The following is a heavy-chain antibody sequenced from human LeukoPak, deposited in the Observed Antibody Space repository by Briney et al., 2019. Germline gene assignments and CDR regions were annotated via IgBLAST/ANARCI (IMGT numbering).Heavy chain of an antibody. CDR3: AKAPTVTTVYFQH. CDR2: IWYDGSNK. D-gene: IGHD4-17*01. CDR1: GFTFSSYG. V-gene: IGHV3-33*06. Sequence: PGGSLRLSCAASGFTFSSYGMHWVRQAPGKGLEWVAVIWYDGSNKYYADSVKGRFTNSRDNSKNTLYLQMNSLRAEDTAVYYCAKAPTVTTVYFQHWGQGTLVTVSS. J-gene: IGHJ1*01.